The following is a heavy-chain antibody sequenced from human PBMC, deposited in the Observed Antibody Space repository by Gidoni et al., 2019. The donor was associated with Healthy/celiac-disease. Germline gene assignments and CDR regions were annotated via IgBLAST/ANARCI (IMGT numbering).Heavy chain of an antibody. CDR3: ASFESDSSGYYYLSY. Sequence: QVPLVQSGAEVNKPGAPVKVSCKASGYTFPSHYMHWVRQAPGQGLEWMGIINPSGGSTSYAQKFQGRVTMTRDTSTSTVYMELSSMRSEDTAVYYCASFESDSSGYYYLSYWGQGTLGTVSS. CDR1: GYTFPSHY. V-gene: IGHV1-46*01. D-gene: IGHD3-22*01. CDR2: INPSGGST. J-gene: IGHJ4*02.